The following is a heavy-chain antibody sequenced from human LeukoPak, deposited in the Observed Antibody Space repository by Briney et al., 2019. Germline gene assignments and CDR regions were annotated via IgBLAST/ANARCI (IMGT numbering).Heavy chain of an antibody. CDR1: GFTFSIYA. CDR3: AKDIVATINYCEY. V-gene: IGHV3-23*01. CDR2: ISGSTGST. Sequence: GSLRLSCAASGFTFSIYAMSWVRQAPGKGLEWVSSISGSTGSTYYADSVKGRFTISRDNSKNTLYLQMNSLRAEDTAVYYRAKDIVATINYCEYWGQGTLVTVSS. D-gene: IGHD5-12*01. J-gene: IGHJ4*02.